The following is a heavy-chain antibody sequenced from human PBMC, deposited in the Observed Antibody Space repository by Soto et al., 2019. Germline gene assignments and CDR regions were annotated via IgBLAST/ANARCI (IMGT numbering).Heavy chain of an antibody. D-gene: IGHD3-3*01. CDR3: ARDRITIFGVVPEYYYYYYGMDV. CDR2: IYYSGST. CDR1: GGSISSYY. V-gene: IGHV4-59*01. J-gene: IGHJ6*02. Sequence: ETLSLACTVSGGSISSYYWSWIRQPPGKGLEWIGYIYYSGSTNYNPSLKSRVTISVDTSKNQFSLKLSSVTAADTAVYYCARDRITIFGVVPEYYYYYYGMDVWGQGTTVTVSS.